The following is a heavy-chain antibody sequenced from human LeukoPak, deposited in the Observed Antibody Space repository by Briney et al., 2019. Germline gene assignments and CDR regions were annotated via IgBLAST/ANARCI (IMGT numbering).Heavy chain of an antibody. CDR3: PSSHDYGVLRVCDY. CDR2: IRSKAYGGTT. CDR1: GFTFEDYA. V-gene: IGHV3-49*03. D-gene: IGHD4-17*01. J-gene: IGHJ4*02. Sequence: SGGSLRLSCTASGFTFEDYAMSGFRRATGKGVEGVGYIRSKAYGGTTEYSASVKGRFTISRDDSKSIAYLQTICLKAEDTAVYYSPSSHDYGVLRVCDYWGRGTLVTVSS.